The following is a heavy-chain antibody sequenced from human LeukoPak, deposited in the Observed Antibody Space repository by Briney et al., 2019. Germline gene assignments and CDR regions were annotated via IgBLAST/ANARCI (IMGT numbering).Heavy chain of an antibody. CDR2: INPSGGST. J-gene: IGHJ4*02. CDR3: ARTYYYDSSGYYY. V-gene: IGHV1-46*01. CDR1: GYTFTGYY. Sequence: ASVKVSCTASGYTFTGYYMHWVRQAPGQGLEWMGIINPSGGSTSYAQKFQGRVTMTRNTSISTAYMELSSLRSEDTAVYYCARTYYYDSSGYYYWGQGTLVTVSS. D-gene: IGHD3-22*01.